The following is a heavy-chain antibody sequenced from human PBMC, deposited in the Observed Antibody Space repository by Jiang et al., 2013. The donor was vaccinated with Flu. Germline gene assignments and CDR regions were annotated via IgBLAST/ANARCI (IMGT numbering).Heavy chain of an antibody. Sequence: GAEVKKPGASVKVSCKASGYTFTSYGISWVRQAPGQGLEWMGWISAYNGNTNYAQKLQGRVTMTTDTSTSTAYMELRSLRSDDTAVYYCARDLRYGSGSYYGDAFDIWGQGTMVTVSS. CDR1: GYTFTSYG. CDR2: ISAYNGNT. CDR3: ARDLRYGSGSYYGDAFDI. D-gene: IGHD3-10*01. V-gene: IGHV1-18*01. J-gene: IGHJ3*02.